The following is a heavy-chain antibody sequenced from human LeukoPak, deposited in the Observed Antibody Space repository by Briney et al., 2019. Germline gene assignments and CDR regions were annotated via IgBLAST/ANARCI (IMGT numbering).Heavy chain of an antibody. V-gene: IGHV1-18*01. CDR3: ARVTGSHYYYYYYMDV. CDR2: ISAYNGNT. J-gene: IGHJ6*03. CDR1: GYTFTSYG. Sequence: ASVKVSCKASGYTFTSYGISWVRQAPGQGLEWMGWISAYNGNTNHAQKLQGRVTMTTDTSTSTAYMELKSLRSDDTAVYYCARVTGSHYYYYYYMDVWGKGTTVTVSS.